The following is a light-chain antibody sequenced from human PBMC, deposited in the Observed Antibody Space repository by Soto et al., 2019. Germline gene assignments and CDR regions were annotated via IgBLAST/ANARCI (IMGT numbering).Light chain of an antibody. CDR2: GAS. V-gene: IGKV3-20*01. J-gene: IGKJ2*01. Sequence: EIVLTQSPGTLSLSLGERATLSCRASQSVSSSYLAWYQQKPGQAPRLLIYGASSRATGIPDRFSGSGSGTDFTLTISRLEPEDFAVYYCQQYGSSPAGYTFGQGTKLEIK. CDR3: QQYGSSPAGYT. CDR1: QSVSSSY.